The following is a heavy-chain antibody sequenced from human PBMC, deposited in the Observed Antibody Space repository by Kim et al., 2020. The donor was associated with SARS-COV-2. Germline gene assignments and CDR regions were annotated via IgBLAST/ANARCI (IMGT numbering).Heavy chain of an antibody. CDR1: GFTFTDYF. CDR2: ITVSGGTI. D-gene: IGHD3-9*01. V-gene: IGHV3-11*01. J-gene: IGHJ6*03. Sequence: GGSLRLSCAASGFTFTDYFMTWIRQAPGKGLEWLSYITVSGGTIDYADSVKGRFTISRDNAKNSLSLQMTGLRAEDTAVYYCARGLDPFYDILTGYSYYYYMDVWGKGTTVTVSS. CDR3: ARGLDPFYDILTGYSYYYYMDV.